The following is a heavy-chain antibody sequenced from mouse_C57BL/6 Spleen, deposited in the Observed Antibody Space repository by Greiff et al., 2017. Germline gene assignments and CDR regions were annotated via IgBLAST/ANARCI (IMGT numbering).Heavy chain of an antibody. D-gene: IGHD3-1*01. J-gene: IGHJ4*01. Sequence: EVKLMESGGGLVKPGGSLKLSCAASGFTFSSYAMSWVRQTPEKRLEWVATISDGGSYTYYPDNVKGRFTISRDNAKNNLYLQMSHLKSEDTAMYYCARAHWAMDYWGQGTSVTVSS. CDR3: ARAHWAMDY. V-gene: IGHV5-4*03. CDR1: GFTFSSYA. CDR2: ISDGGSYT.